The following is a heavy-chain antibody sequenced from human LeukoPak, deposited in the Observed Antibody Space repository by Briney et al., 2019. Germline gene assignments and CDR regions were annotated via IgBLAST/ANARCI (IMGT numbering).Heavy chain of an antibody. J-gene: IGHJ4*02. V-gene: IGHV4-59*01. CDR1: GGSISSYY. CDR2: IYYSGST. D-gene: IGHD6-13*01. Sequence: SETLSLTCTVSGGSISSYYWSWIRQPPGKGLEWIGYIYYSGSTNYNPSLKSRVTISVDTSKNQFSLKLSSVTAADTAVYYCARDSLGITAVGNYWGQGTLVTVSS. CDR3: ARDSLGITAVGNY.